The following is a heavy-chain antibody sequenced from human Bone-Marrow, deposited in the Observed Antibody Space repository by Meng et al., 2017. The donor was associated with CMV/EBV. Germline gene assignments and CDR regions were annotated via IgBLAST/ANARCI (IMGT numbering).Heavy chain of an antibody. CDR2: INPSGGST. J-gene: IGHJ4*02. CDR3: AIHIPYGGFDY. V-gene: IGHV1-46*01. Sequence: ASVKVSCKASGYTFTSYYMHWVRQAPGQGLEWMGIINPSGGSTSYAQKFQGRVTMTRDTSTSTVYMELSSLRSEDTAMYYCAIHIPYGGFDYWGQGTLVTVSS. CDR1: GYTFTSYY. D-gene: IGHD4/OR15-4a*01.